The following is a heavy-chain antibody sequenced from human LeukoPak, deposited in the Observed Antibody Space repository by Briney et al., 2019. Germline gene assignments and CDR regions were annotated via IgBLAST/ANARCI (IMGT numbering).Heavy chain of an antibody. J-gene: IGHJ6*03. CDR3: ARGVGGYYGPRGTNYYYYMDV. V-gene: IGHV4-59*01. CDR1: GGSISSYY. Sequence: PSETLSLTCTVSGGSISSYYWSWIRQPPGKGPEWIGYIYYSGSTNYNPSLKSRVTISVDTSKNQFSLKLSSVTAADTAVYYCARGVGGYYGPRGTNYYYYMDVWGKGTTVTVSS. D-gene: IGHD3-10*01. CDR2: IYYSGST.